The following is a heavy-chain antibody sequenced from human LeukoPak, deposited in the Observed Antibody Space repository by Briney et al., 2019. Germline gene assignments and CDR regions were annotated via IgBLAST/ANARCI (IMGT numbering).Heavy chain of an antibody. J-gene: IGHJ6*03. D-gene: IGHD5-24*01. CDR2: INPNNGGT. CDR1: GNTVTDYY. CDR3: ARTIFALRDYYYYMDV. Sequence: ASVKVSCKAFGNTVTDYYMHWVRQAPGQGLEWMGWINPNNGGTNYAQKFQGRVTMTRDTSISTVYMELSRLRSDDTAVYYCARTIFALRDYYYYMDVWGKGTTVIVSS. V-gene: IGHV1-2*02.